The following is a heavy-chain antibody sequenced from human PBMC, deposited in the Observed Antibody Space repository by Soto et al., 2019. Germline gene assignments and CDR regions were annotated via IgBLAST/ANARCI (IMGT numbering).Heavy chain of an antibody. D-gene: IGHD6-13*01. CDR1: GFXFSNAW. J-gene: IGHJ5*02. CDR3: TTEAAAPYNWFDP. V-gene: IGHV3-15*01. Sequence: GGSLRLSCAASGFXFSNAWMSWVRQAPGKGLEWVGRIKSKTDGGTTDYAAPVKGRFTISRDDSKNTLYLQMNSLKTEDTAVYYCTTEAAAPYNWFDPWGQGALVTVSS. CDR2: IKSKTDGGTT.